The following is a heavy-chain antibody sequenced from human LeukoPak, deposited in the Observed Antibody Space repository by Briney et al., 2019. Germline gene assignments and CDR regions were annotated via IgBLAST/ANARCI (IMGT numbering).Heavy chain of an antibody. CDR2: FFYSGST. CDR1: GGSISSRGYY. CDR3: ARSTLLMSGSYDY. D-gene: IGHD2-15*01. Sequence: SETLSLTCTVSGGSISSRGYYWGWIRQPPGKGLEWIGSFFYSGSTYYNPSLKSRVTISVDTSKNQFSLKLSSVTAADTAVYYCARSTLLMSGSYDYWGQGTLVTVSS. J-gene: IGHJ4*02. V-gene: IGHV4-39*07.